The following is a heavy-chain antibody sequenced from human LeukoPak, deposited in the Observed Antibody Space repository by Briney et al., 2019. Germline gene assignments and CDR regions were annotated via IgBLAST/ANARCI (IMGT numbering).Heavy chain of an antibody. J-gene: IGHJ5*02. Sequence: GASVKVSCKASGYTFTGYYMHWVRQAPGQGLEWMGWINPNSGGTKYAQKFQGRVTMTRDTSISTAYMELSSLRSADTAVYYCARSRFDYYGSGSPLNWFDPWGQGTLVTVSS. V-gene: IGHV1-2*02. D-gene: IGHD3-10*01. CDR3: ARSRFDYYGSGSPLNWFDP. CDR2: INPNSGGT. CDR1: GYTFTGYY.